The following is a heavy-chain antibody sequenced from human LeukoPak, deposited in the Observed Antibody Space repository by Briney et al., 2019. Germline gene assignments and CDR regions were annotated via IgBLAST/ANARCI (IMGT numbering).Heavy chain of an antibody. D-gene: IGHD3-22*01. V-gene: IGHV1-46*01. CDR2: INPSDGSA. Sequence: ASVKVSCKASGYTFTSNYMHWVRQAPGQGLEWMGIINPSDGSANSAQKFQGRVTMTADISTSTAYLELGSLRSDDTAVYYCTRGEISYYATSGYYSYWGQGTLVTVSS. CDR3: TRGEISYYATSGYYSY. J-gene: IGHJ4*02. CDR1: GYTFTSNY.